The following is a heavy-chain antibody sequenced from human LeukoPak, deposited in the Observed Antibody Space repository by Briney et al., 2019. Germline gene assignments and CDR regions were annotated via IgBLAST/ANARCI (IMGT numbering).Heavy chain of an antibody. V-gene: IGHV1-8*01. CDR3: ARLHWESGGIYFYYYMDV. Sequence: ASVKVSCKASGYTFTSYDINWVRQAPGQGLEWMASMNPNNGNTAYARKVQGRVTMTRNTSIGTAYLELSALRSEDTAVYYCARLHWESGGIYFYYYMDVWGKGTTVTVSS. D-gene: IGHD3-16*01. CDR2: MNPNNGNT. CDR1: GYTFTSYD. J-gene: IGHJ6*03.